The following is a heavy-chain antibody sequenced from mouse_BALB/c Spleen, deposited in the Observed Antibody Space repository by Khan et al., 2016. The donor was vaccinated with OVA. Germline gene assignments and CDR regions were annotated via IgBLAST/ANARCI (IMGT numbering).Heavy chain of an antibody. CDR2: IFTGSGTP. V-gene: IGHV1-77*01. CDR1: GYTFTDYI. CDR3: ARGGYAVFAY. Sequence: QVQLQQSVPELVNPGASLKVSCKASGYTFTDYIIGWVKQSTRQGLEWIGDIFTGSGTPSYNEKLKDKATLTADKSSNTAYMQLSSMTTEDSAVYFCARGGYAVFAYWGQGTLVTVPA. J-gene: IGHJ3*01.